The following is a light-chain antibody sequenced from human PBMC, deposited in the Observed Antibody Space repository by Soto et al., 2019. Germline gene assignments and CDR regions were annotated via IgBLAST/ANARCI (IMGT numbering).Light chain of an antibody. CDR3: HQRSNWWT. J-gene: IGKJ1*01. CDR2: DAS. Sequence: EIVLTQSPATLSLSPGERATLSCRASQSVSSYLAWYQQKPGQAPRLLIYDASNRATGIPDRFSGSGSGTDFTLTISSLEPEDSAVYYCHQRSNWWTFGQGTKVDIK. V-gene: IGKV3-11*01. CDR1: QSVSSY.